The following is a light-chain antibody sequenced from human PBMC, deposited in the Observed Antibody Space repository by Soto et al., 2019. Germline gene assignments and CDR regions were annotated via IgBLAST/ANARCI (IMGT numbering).Light chain of an antibody. V-gene: IGKV3D-15*01. CDR3: QQYNKWPIT. CDR1: QSVSNN. Sequence: EIVMPQSPATLSVSPGERATLSCRACQSVSNNLAWYQQKPGQAPRLLIYGASTRATGIPARFSGSGSGTDFTLTISSLQSEDFAVYSCQQYNKWPITFGQGTRLEIK. J-gene: IGKJ5*01. CDR2: GAS.